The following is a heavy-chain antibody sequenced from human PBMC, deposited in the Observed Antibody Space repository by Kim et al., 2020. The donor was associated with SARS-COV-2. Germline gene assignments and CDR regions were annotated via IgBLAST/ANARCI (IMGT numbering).Heavy chain of an antibody. Sequence: TNYPEKIRDRVTILSDTSTSTLYMELSSMRSDDTAVYYCVRELVGVYFDYWGQGTLVTVSS. D-gene: IGHD3-16*01. V-gene: IGHV1-46*01. CDR3: VRELVGVYFDY. CDR2: T. J-gene: IGHJ4*02.